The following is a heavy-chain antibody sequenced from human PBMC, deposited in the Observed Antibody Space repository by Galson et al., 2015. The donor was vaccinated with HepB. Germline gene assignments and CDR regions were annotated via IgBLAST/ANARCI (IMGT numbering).Heavy chain of an antibody. Sequence: SVKVSCKASGGTFSSYAISWVRQAPGQGLEWMGGIIPIFGTANYAQKFQGRVTITADKSTSTAYMELSSLRSEYTAVYYCARDKGFWSGIVYYYSCIDVWGQGTTVTVSS. V-gene: IGHV1-69*06. D-gene: IGHD3-3*01. J-gene: IGHJ6*02. CDR1: GGTFSSYA. CDR2: IIPIFGTA. CDR3: ARDKGFWSGIVYYYSCIDV.